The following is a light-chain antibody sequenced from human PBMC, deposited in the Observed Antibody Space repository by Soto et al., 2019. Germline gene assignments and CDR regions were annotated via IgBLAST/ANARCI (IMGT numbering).Light chain of an antibody. Sequence: QSALTQPASVSGSPGQSITISCTGTSSDIGDYNYVSWYQQHPGKAPILMIYEVSNRPSGVSSRFSGSKSGNTASLTISGPQAEDEAVYHCSSYGNSETNIPFGGGIQQTVL. CDR2: EVS. CDR1: SSDIGDYNY. CDR3: SSYGNSETNIP. V-gene: IGLV2-14*01. J-gene: IGLJ2*01.